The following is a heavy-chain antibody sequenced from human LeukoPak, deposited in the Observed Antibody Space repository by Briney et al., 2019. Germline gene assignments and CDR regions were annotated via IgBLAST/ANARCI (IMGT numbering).Heavy chain of an antibody. J-gene: IGHJ3*02. CDR2: IYYSGST. CDR1: GGSISSYY. V-gene: IGHV4-59*01. CDR3: ARAPYDSSGYPRESAFDI. D-gene: IGHD3-22*01. Sequence: PSETLSLTCTVPGGSISSYYWSWIRQPPGEGLEWIGYIYYSGSTNYNPSLKSRVTISVDTSKNQFSLKLSSVTAADRAVYYCARAPYDSSGYPRESAFDIWGQGTMVTVSS.